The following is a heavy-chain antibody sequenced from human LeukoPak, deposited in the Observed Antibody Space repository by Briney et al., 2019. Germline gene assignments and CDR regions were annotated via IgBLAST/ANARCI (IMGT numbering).Heavy chain of an antibody. CDR3: ARNGAYNLDY. V-gene: IGHV3-21*01. J-gene: IGHJ4*02. Sequence: PGGSLRLSCAASGFTFSSYGMSWVRQAPGKGLEWVSSISSSSSYIYYADSVKGRFTISRDNAKNSLYLQMNSLRAEDTAVYYCARNGAYNLDYWGQGTLVTVSS. D-gene: IGHD1-14*01. CDR1: GFTFSSYG. CDR2: ISSSSSYI.